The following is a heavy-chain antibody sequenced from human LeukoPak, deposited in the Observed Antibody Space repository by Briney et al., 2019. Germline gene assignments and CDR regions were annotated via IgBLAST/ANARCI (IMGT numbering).Heavy chain of an antibody. V-gene: IGHV4-34*01. CDR3: ARGPTAYGY. Sequence: PSETLSLTCAVYGGSFSGYYWSWIRQPPGKGLEWIGEINHSGSTNYNPSLKSRVTISVDTSKNQFSLKLSFVTAADTAVYYCARGPTAYGYWGRGTLVTVSS. CDR1: GGSFSGYY. J-gene: IGHJ4*02. CDR2: INHSGST. D-gene: IGHD4-17*01.